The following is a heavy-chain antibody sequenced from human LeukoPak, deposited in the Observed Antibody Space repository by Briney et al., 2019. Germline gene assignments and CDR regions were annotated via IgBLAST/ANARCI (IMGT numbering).Heavy chain of an antibody. CDR1: GYTFTDYY. J-gene: IGHJ5*02. CDR2: INPHSGGT. V-gene: IGHV1-2*02. Sequence: ASVKVSCKASGYTFTDYYILWLRQAPGRGLEWVGWINPHSGGTNFAQRFQGRVTMTRDTSISTVYMELTRLTSDDTAVYYCATVPCVISSCSPDNWFDPWGQGTLVTVSS. D-gene: IGHD2-2*01. CDR3: ATVPCVISSCSPDNWFDP.